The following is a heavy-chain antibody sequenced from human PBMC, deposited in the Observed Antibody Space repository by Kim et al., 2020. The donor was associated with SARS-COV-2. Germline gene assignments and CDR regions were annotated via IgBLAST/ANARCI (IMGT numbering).Heavy chain of an antibody. CDR2: IPYDGSKQ. J-gene: IGHJ4*02. V-gene: IGHV3-30*18. Sequence: GRSLRLSCAVSGFPFDNYGMHWVRQAPGKGLQWVAVIPYDGSKQYYAESVKGRFTISRDNAKNMLYLQMNNLRGEDTAVYYCAKGHYSSTSGALDYWGQGALVIVSS. D-gene: IGHD6-6*01. CDR3: AKGHYSSTSGALDY. CDR1: GFPFDNYG.